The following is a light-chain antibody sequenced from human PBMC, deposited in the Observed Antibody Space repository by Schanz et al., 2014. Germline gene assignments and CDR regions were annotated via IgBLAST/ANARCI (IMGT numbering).Light chain of an antibody. Sequence: QSALTQPASVSGSPGQSITISCTGTSSDVGGYNYVSWYQQHPGKAPKLMIYDVSNRPSGVSNRISGSKSGNTASLTISGVQAEDEADYSCCSYAGSFLYVFGTGTKLTVL. CDR2: DVS. CDR1: SSDVGGYNY. J-gene: IGLJ1*01. V-gene: IGLV2-14*03. CDR3: CSYAGSFLYV.